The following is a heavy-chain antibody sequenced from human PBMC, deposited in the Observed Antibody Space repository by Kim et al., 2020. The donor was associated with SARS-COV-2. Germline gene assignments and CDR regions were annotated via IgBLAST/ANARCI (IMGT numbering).Heavy chain of an antibody. CDR1: GFTFSGSA. J-gene: IGHJ4*02. V-gene: IGHV3-73*01. Sequence: GGSLRLSCAASGFTFSGSAMHWVRQASGKGLEWVGRIRNKANNYATTYAASVKGRFTISRDDSKNTAYLQMNSLKTEDTAVYYCTRRVCGGDNCYSDYWGQGTLVTVSS. CDR3: TRRVCGGDNCYSDY. D-gene: IGHD2-21*02. CDR2: IRNKANNYAT.